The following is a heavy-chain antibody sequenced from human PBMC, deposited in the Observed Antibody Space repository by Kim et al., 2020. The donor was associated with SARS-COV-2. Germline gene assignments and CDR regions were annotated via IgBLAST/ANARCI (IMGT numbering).Heavy chain of an antibody. CDR3: AKQAVTTTINWFDP. CDR2: IIGSGVTT. V-gene: IGHV3-23*01. D-gene: IGHD4-17*01. J-gene: IGHJ5*02. Sequence: GGSLRLSCAASGFTFSNYAMTWVRQAPGKGPEWVSLIIGSGVTTFYADSVKGRFTISRDNSKNTLYLQMNSLRVEDTAVYYCAKQAVTTTINWFDPWGQGALVTVSS. CDR1: GFTFSNYA.